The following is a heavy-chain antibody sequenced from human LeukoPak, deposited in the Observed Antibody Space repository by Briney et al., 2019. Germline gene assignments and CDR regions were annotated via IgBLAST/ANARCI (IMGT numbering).Heavy chain of an antibody. J-gene: IGHJ4*02. CDR2: MNPNSGNT. Sequence: GASVKVSCKASGYTFASYDISWVRQATGQGLEWMGWMNPNSGNTGYAQNFQGRVTMTANTSITTAYMELSSLTSDDTAIYYCAKELSGFTSSYVYWGQGTLVTVSS. V-gene: IGHV1-8*01. CDR3: AKELSGFTSSYVY. D-gene: IGHD2-2*01. CDR1: GYTFASYD.